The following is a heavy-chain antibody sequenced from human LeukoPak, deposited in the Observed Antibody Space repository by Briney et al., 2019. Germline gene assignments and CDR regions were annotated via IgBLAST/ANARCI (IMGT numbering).Heavy chain of an antibody. CDR3: AREEDYGDFDAFDI. D-gene: IGHD4-17*01. V-gene: IGHV7-4-1*02. CDR2: INTNTGNP. J-gene: IGHJ3*02. CDR1: GYTFTSYS. Sequence: ASVKVSCKASGYTFTSYSMNWVRQAPGQGLEWLGWINTNTGNPTYAQGFTGRFVFSLDTSVNTAYLQISSLKAEDTAVYYCAREEDYGDFDAFDIWGQGTMVTVSS.